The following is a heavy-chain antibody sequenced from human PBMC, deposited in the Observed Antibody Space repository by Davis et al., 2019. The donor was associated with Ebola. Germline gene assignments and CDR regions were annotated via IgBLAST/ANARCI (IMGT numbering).Heavy chain of an antibody. Sequence: GESLKISCTASGFTFGDYAMSWFRQAPGKGLEWVSLISGDGGSTYYADSVKGRFTISRDNSKNSLYLQMNSLRTEDTALYYCAKNTAMVFWYYGMDVWGQGTTVTVSS. V-gene: IGHV3-43*02. D-gene: IGHD5-18*01. CDR1: GFTFGDYA. J-gene: IGHJ6*02. CDR3: AKNTAMVFWYYGMDV. CDR2: ISGDGGST.